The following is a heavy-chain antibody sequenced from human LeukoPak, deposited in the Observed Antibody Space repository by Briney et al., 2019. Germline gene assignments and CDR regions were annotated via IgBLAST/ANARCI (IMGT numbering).Heavy chain of an antibody. CDR1: GFTFSDAW. J-gene: IGHJ4*02. CDR3: TTRRQDGW. D-gene: IGHD2-15*01. CDR2: IKSKIDGGTI. Sequence: GGSLRLSCVVSGFTFSDAWMSWVRQAPGKGLEWVGRIKSKIDGGTIDYAAPVKGRFTISRDDSRNTLYLQMNSLKNDDTAVYYCTTRRQDGWWGQGTLVTVSS. V-gene: IGHV3-15*01.